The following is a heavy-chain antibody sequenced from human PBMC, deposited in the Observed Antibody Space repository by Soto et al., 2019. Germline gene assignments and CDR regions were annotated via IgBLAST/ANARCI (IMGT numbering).Heavy chain of an antibody. CDR2: ISSSSSYI. CDR3: ARDPQGYYYYGSGSYYNARSVGGMDV. V-gene: IGHV3-21*01. D-gene: IGHD3-10*01. Sequence: GGSLRLSCAASGFTFSSYSMNWVRQAPGKGLERVSSISSSSSYIYYADSVKGRFTISRDNAKNSLYLQMNSLRAEDTAVYYCARDPQGYYYYGSGSYYNARSVGGMDVWGQGTTVTV. CDR1: GFTFSSYS. J-gene: IGHJ6*02.